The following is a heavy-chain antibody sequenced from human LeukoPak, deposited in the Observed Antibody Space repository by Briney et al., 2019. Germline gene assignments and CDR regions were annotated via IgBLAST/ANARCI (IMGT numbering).Heavy chain of an antibody. CDR1: GYTFTSYG. V-gene: IGHV1-18*01. Sequence: ASVKVSCKASGYTFTSYGISWVRQAPGQGLEWMGWISAYNGNTNYAQKLQGRVTMTTDTSTSTAYMELRSLRSDDTAVYYCARVGVAVAVREGWFDPWGQGTLVTVSS. CDR3: ARVGVAVAVREGWFDP. CDR2: ISAYNGNT. J-gene: IGHJ5*02. D-gene: IGHD6-19*01.